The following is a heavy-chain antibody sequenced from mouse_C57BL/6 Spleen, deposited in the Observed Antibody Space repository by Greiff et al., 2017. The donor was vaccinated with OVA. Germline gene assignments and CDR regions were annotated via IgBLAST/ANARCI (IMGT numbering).Heavy chain of an antibody. CDR1: GYTFTSYT. V-gene: IGHV1-4*01. D-gene: IGHD3-1*01. Sequence: QVQLQQSGAELARPGASVKMSCKASGYTFTSYTMPWVNQRPGQGLEWIGYINPSSGYTKYNQKFKDKATLTADKSSSTAYMQLSSLTSEDSAVYYCARGGSYYAMDYWGQGTSVTVSS. J-gene: IGHJ4*01. CDR2: INPSSGYT. CDR3: ARGGSYYAMDY.